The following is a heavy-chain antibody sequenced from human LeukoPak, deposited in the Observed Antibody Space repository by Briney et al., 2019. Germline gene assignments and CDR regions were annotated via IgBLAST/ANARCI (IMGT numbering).Heavy chain of an antibody. CDR2: IYYSGST. CDR1: GGSISSYY. J-gene: IGHJ4*02. V-gene: IGHV4-59*01. CDR3: ASVRGYSYYFDY. Sequence: SETLSLTCTVSGGSISSYYWSWIRQPPGKGLEWIGYIYYSGSTNYNPSLKSRVTISVDTSKNQFSLELSSVTAADTAVYYCASVRGYSYYFDYWGQGTLVTVSS. D-gene: IGHD5-18*01.